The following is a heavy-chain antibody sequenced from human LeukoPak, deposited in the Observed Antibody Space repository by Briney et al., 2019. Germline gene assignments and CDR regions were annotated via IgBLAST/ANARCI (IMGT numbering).Heavy chain of an antibody. J-gene: IGHJ3*02. D-gene: IGHD6-13*01. CDR2: INPNSGGT. CDR3: ARGLMGIAAGSAFDI. Sequence: ASVKVSCKASGYTFTGYYMHWVRQAPGQGLEWMGWINPNSGGTNYAQKFQGRVTMTRDTSISTAYMELSRLRSGGTAVYYCARGLMGIAAGSAFDIWGQGTMVTVSS. V-gene: IGHV1-2*02. CDR1: GYTFTGYY.